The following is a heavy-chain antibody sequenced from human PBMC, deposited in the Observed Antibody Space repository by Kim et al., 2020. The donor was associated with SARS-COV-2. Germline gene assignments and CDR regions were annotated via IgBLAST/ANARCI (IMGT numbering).Heavy chain of an antibody. V-gene: IGHV4-59*13. CDR2: IYYSGST. D-gene: IGHD3-10*01. J-gene: IGHJ4*02. Sequence: SETLSLTCTVSGGSISSYYWSWIRQPPGKGLEWIGYIYYSGSTNYNPSLKSRVTISVDTSKNQFSLKLSSVTAADTAVYYCARGGLLWFGELLDAFDYWGQGTLVTVSS. CDR3: ARGGLLWFGELLDAFDY. CDR1: GGSISSYY.